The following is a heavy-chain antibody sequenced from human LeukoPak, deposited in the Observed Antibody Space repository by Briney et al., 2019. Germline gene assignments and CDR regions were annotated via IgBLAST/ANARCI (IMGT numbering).Heavy chain of an antibody. D-gene: IGHD3-22*01. CDR1: GGSFSGYY. CDR3: ARRTRRDYYDSSGYYLRPGAFFDY. V-gene: IGHV4-34*01. CDR2: INHSGST. Sequence: SETLSLTCAVYGGSFSGYYWSWLRQPPGKGLEWIGEINHSGSTNYNPSLKSRVTISVDTSKNQFSLKLSSVTAADTAVYYCARRTRRDYYDSSGYYLRPGAFFDYWGQGTLVTVSS. J-gene: IGHJ4*02.